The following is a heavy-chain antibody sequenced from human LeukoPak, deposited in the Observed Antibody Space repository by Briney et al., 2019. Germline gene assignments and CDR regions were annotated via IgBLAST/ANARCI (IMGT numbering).Heavy chain of an antibody. J-gene: IGHJ4*02. Sequence: LSETLSLTCTVSGGSISSYYWSWIRQPPGKGLEWIGYIYYSGSTNYNPSLKSRVTISVDTSKNQFSLKLSSVTAADTAIYYCISGGEGRVVVPAAAYWGQGILVTVSS. V-gene: IGHV4-59*08. CDR3: ISGGEGRVVVPAAAY. CDR1: GGSISSYY. D-gene: IGHD2-15*01. CDR2: IYYSGST.